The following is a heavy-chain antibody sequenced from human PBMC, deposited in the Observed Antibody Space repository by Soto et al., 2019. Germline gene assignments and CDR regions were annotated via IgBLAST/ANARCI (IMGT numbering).Heavy chain of an antibody. CDR1: GFTFSSYG. J-gene: IGHJ4*02. CDR2: ISYDGSNK. D-gene: IGHD3-10*01. V-gene: IGHV3-30*18. Sequence: AGGSLRLSCAASGFTFSSYGMHWVRQAPCKGLEWVAVISYDGSNKYYADSVKGRFTISRDNSKNTLYLQMNSLRAEDTAVYYCAKGGLYGSGSYYRTLDYWGQGTLVPVSS. CDR3: AKGGLYGSGSYYRTLDY.